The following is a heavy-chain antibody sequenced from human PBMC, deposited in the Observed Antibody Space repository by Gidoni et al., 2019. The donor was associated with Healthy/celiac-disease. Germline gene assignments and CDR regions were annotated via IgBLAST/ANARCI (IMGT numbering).Heavy chain of an antibody. Sequence: QVQLQESGPGLVKPSQTLSLTCTVSGGSISSGGYYWSWIRQHPGKGLEWIGYIDYSGSTYYNPSPKSRVTISVDTSKNQFSLKLSSVTAADTAVYYCARSGPFNVFDYWGQGTLVTVSS. CDR2: IDYSGST. CDR3: ARSGPFNVFDY. D-gene: IGHD1-26*01. CDR1: GGSISSGGYY. J-gene: IGHJ4*02. V-gene: IGHV4-31*03.